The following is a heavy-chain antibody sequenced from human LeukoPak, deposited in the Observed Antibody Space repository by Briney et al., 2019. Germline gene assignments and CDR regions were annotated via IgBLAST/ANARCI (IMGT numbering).Heavy chain of an antibody. J-gene: IGHJ4*02. CDR1: GFTFSSYA. CDR2: ISYDGSNK. CDR3: ARDRRWLQYSDY. D-gene: IGHD5-24*01. V-gene: IGHV3-30*04. Sequence: GGSLRLSCAASGFTFSSYAMHWVRQAPGKGLEWVAVISYDGSNKYYADSVKGRFTISRDNSKSTLYLEMNSLRPEGTAVYYCARDRRWLQYSDYWGQGTLVTVSS.